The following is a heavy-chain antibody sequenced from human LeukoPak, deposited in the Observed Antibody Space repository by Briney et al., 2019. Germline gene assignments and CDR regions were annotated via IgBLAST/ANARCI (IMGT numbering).Heavy chain of an antibody. V-gene: IGHV4-4*07. Sequence: SETLSLTCTVSSGSISSYYWSWIRQPAGKGLEWIGRIYTTGSTNYNPSPKSRVTISVDTSKNQFSLKLSSVTAADTAVYYCARVSFGSGYYNYMDVWGKGTTVTVSS. D-gene: IGHD3-10*01. CDR1: SGSISSYY. CDR3: ARVSFGSGYYNYMDV. J-gene: IGHJ6*03. CDR2: IYTTGST.